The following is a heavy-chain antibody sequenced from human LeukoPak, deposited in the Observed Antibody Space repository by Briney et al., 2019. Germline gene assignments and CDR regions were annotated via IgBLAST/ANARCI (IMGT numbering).Heavy chain of an antibody. J-gene: IGHJ6*02. CDR3: GRDMDV. CDR1: GFIFSNYW. V-gene: IGHV3-7*03. CDR2: IKQGGSEK. Sequence: GGSLRLSCSASGFIFSNYWMTWVRQAPGKGLEWVANIKQGGSEKYYVDSVKGRFTISRDDAKNSLYLQMNSLRADDTAVYYCGRDMDVWGQGTTVTVSS.